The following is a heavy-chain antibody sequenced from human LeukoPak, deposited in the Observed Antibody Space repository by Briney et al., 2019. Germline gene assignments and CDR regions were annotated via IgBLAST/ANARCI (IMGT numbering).Heavy chain of an antibody. D-gene: IGHD2-15*01. CDR1: GISFSSHG. CDR3: AKVFCSGGSCYSDYYYGMDV. Sequence: GTSLRLSCAASGISFSSHGMHWVRQAPGRGLEWVAVIWYDGSNIYYADSVKGRFTISRDNSKNTLYLQMNSLRAEDTAVYYCAKVFCSGGSCYSDYYYGMDVWGQGTTVTVSS. J-gene: IGHJ6*02. CDR2: IWYDGSNI. V-gene: IGHV3-33*03.